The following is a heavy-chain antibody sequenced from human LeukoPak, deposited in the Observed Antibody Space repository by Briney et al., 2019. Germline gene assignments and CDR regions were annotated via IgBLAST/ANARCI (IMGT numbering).Heavy chain of an antibody. D-gene: IGHD2-21*01. V-gene: IGHV1-18*01. J-gene: IGHJ4*02. Sequence: ASVKVSCKASGYTFTSYGISWVRQAPGQGLAWMGWISAYNGNTNYAQKLQGRVTMTTDTSTSTAYMELRSLTSDDTAVYYCARDVIGQFFDYWGQGTLVTVSS. CDR2: ISAYNGNT. CDR1: GYTFTSYG. CDR3: ARDVIGQFFDY.